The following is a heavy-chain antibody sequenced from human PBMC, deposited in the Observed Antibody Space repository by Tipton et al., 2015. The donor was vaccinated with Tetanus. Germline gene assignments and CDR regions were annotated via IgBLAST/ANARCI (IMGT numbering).Heavy chain of an antibody. D-gene: IGHD4-23*01. V-gene: IGHV4-34*01. J-gene: IGHJ4*02. CDR1: GGSFSGYY. Sequence: TLSLTCAVYGGSFSGYYWSWIRQPPGKGLEWIGEINHSGSTNYNPSLKSRVIISVDTSKNQFSLKLSSVTAADTAVYYCARAQPHKLRWGYYFDYWGQGTLVTVSS. CDR2: INHSGST. CDR3: ARAQPHKLRWGYYFDY.